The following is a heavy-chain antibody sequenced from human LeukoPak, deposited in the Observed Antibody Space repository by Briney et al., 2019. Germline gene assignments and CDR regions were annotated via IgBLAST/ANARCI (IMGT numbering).Heavy chain of an antibody. D-gene: IGHD2-2*01. CDR3: ARDGIVVVPAVPYGMDV. Sequence: SETLSLNCAVYGGSFSGYYWRWIRQPPGKGLEWIGEINHSGSTNYNPSLKSRVTISVDTSKNQFSLKLSSVTAADTAVYYCARDGIVVVPAVPYGMDVWGQGTTVTVSS. V-gene: IGHV4-34*01. J-gene: IGHJ6*02. CDR1: GGSFSGYY. CDR2: INHSGST.